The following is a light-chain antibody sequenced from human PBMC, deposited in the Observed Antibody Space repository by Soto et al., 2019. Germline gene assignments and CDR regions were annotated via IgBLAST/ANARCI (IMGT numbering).Light chain of an antibody. CDR1: QSVSSN. CDR3: QQYNNWPPGVT. CDR2: GAS. Sequence: EIVMPQSPATLSVSPGERATLSCRASQSVSSNLAWYQQKPGQAPRLLIYGASTSATGIPARSSGSGSVPEFKLTISSLQSEDFAVYYCQQYNNWPPGVTFGTGTKVDIK. J-gene: IGKJ3*01. V-gene: IGKV3-15*01.